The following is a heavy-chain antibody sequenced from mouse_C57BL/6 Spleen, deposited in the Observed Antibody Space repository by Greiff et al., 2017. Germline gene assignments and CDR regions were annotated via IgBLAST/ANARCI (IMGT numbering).Heavy chain of an antibody. J-gene: IGHJ4*01. D-gene: IGHD2-4*01. CDR3: AIGGYDYDGAMDY. Sequence: QVQLQQPGAELVKPGASVQLSCKASGHTFTSYWMHWVKQRPGQGLEWIGMIHPNSGSTNYNEKFKSKATLTLDKSSITAYMQLSSLTSEDSAVYYCAIGGYDYDGAMDYWGQGPSVTFSS. CDR1: GHTFTSYW. CDR2: IHPNSGST. V-gene: IGHV1-64*01.